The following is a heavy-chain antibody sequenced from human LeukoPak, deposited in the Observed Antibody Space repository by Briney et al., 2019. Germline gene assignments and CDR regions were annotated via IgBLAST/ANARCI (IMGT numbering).Heavy chain of an antibody. J-gene: IGHJ4*02. CDR3: AKDRWSSSGWYGEFDY. CDR1: GFTFSSYG. V-gene: IGHV3-30*18. D-gene: IGHD6-19*01. Sequence: GGSLRLSCAASGFTFSSYGMHWVRQAPGKGLEWVAVISYDGSNKYYADSVKGRFTISRDNSKNTLYLQMNSLRAEDTAVYYCAKDRWSSSGWYGEFDYWGQGTLVTVSS. CDR2: ISYDGSNK.